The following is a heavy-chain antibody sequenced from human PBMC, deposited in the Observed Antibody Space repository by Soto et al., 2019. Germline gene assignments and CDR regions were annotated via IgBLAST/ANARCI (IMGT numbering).Heavy chain of an antibody. CDR2: ISGSGVSS. CDR3: AKPRLVAGLIKYVDFAS. V-gene: IGHV3-23*01. D-gene: IGHD6-19*01. CDR1: GFTFSSYA. Sequence: VQLLESGGGLVQPGGSLRLACEVSGFTFSSYAMSWVRQSPGKGLEWVAVISGSGVSSQYGDAVKGRFTISRDNSKNTLTLQMNSLRAEDTAVYYCAKPRLVAGLIKYVDFASWGQGTLVTVSS. J-gene: IGHJ4*02.